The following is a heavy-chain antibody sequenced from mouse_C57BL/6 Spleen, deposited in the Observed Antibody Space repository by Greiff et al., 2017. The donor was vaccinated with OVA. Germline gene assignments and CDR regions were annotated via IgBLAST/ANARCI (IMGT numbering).Heavy chain of an antibody. V-gene: IGHV5-6*01. CDR1: GFTFSSYG. CDR3: ARQPGNRY. D-gene: IGHD2-1*01. Sequence: DVQLVESGGDLVKPGGSLTLSCAASGFTFSSYGMSWVRQTPDKRLEWVATISSGGSYTYYLDSVKGRFTISRDNAKNTLYLQMSSLKSEDTAMYYCARQPGNRYWGQGTTLTVSS. J-gene: IGHJ2*01. CDR2: ISSGGSYT.